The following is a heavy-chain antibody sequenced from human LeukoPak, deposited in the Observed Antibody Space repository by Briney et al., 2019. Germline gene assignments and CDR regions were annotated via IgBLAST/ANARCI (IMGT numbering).Heavy chain of an antibody. CDR2: IKQDGSEK. V-gene: IGHV3-7*03. Sequence: QTGGSLRLSCAASGFTFSSYWMSWVRQAPGKGLEWVANIKQDGSEKYYVDSVKGRFTISRDNAKNSLYLQMNSLRAEDTAVYYCAKDRGVTAIPNHFDYWGQGTLVTVSS. CDR1: GFTFSSYW. CDR3: AKDRGVTAIPNHFDY. D-gene: IGHD2-21*02. J-gene: IGHJ4*02.